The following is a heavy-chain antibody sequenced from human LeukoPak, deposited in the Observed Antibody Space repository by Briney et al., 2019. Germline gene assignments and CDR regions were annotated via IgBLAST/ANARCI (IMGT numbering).Heavy chain of an antibody. V-gene: IGHV4-59*01. CDR3: ARETSLAGFASGLGFNY. Sequence: SETLSLTCTVSGGSISSWYWSWIRQPPGKGLEWIGYIYGSGNTNYNPSLKSRVTMSIDTSKNQFSLKLTSVTAADTATYYCARETSLAGFASGLGFNYWGQGILVTVSS. D-gene: IGHD6-19*01. CDR1: GGSISSWY. CDR2: IYGSGNT. J-gene: IGHJ4*02.